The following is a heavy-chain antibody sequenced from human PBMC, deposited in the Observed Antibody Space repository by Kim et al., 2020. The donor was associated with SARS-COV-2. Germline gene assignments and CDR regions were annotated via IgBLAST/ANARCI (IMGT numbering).Heavy chain of an antibody. CDR2: IWYDGSNK. CDR3: AKGRRGYSYGPGAFDI. V-gene: IGHV3-33*06. J-gene: IGHJ3*02. CDR1: GFTFSSYG. Sequence: GGSLRLSCAASGFTFSSYGMHWVRQAPGKGLEWVAVIWYDGSNKYYADSVKGRFTISRDNSKNTLYLQMNSLRAEDTAVYYCAKGRRGYSYGPGAFDIWGQGTMVTVSS. D-gene: IGHD5-18*01.